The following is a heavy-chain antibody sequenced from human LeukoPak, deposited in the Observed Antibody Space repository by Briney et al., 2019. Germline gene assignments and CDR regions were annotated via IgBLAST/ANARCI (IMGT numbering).Heavy chain of an antibody. CDR3: ARDSHDYVWGSLGY. V-gene: IGHV1-18*04. CDR1: GYTFTSYG. D-gene: IGHD3-16*01. CDR2: ISAYNGNT. Sequence: GASVKVSCKASGYTFTSYGISWVRQAPGQGLEWMGWISAYNGNTNYAQKLQGRVTMTTDTSTSTAYMELRSLRSDDTAVYYCARDSHDYVWGSLGYWGQGTLVPVSS. J-gene: IGHJ4*02.